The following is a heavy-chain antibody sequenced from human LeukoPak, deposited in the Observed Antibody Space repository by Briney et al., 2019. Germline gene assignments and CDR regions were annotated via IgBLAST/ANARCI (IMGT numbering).Heavy chain of an antibody. CDR2: IYHSGST. V-gene: IGHV4-4*02. CDR3: ARSYYGSGSYTYFDY. Sequence: SGTLSLTCAVSGGSISSSNWWSWVRQPPGKGLEWIGEIYHSGSTNYNPSLKSRVTISVDKSKNQFSLKLSSVTAADTAVYYCARSYYGSGSYTYFDYWGQGTLVTVSS. CDR1: GGSISSSNW. J-gene: IGHJ4*02. D-gene: IGHD3-10*01.